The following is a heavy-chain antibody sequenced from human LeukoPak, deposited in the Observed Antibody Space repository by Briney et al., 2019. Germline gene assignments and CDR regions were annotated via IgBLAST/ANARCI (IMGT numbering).Heavy chain of an antibody. D-gene: IGHD6-13*01. CDR1: GFTLSNYV. Sequence: GGSLRLSCAASGFTLSNYVMSWVRQAPGKGLEWVSSISSSGGSTYYANSVKGRFTLSRDNSKDTLYLQMNNLRVDDTAVYYCAKERGTGYSSSWYSWFDPWGLGTLVTASS. CDR2: ISSSGGST. V-gene: IGHV3-23*01. J-gene: IGHJ5*02. CDR3: AKERGTGYSSSWYSWFDP.